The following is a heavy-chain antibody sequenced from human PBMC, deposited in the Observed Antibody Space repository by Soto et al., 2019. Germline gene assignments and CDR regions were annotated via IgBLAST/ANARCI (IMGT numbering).Heavy chain of an antibody. CDR3: AVLGDRYDSSGYKSKTFGTFDY. V-gene: IGHV4-31*03. J-gene: IGHJ4*02. CDR1: GGSISSGGYY. Sequence: SETLSLTCTVSGGSISSGGYYWSWIRQHPGKGLEWIGYIYYSGSTYYNPSLKSRVTISVDTSKNQFSLKLSSVTAADTGVYYCAVLGDRYDSSGYKSKTFGTFDYWGQGTLVTVSS. D-gene: IGHD3-22*01. CDR2: IYYSGST.